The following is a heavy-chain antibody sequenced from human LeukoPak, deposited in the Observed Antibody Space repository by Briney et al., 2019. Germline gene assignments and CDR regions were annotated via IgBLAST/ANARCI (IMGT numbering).Heavy chain of an antibody. J-gene: IGHJ4*02. CDR2: ISSSGSFL. V-gene: IGHV3-21*01. CDR3: ARGLFGVINPTDY. D-gene: IGHD3-3*01. Sequence: NPGGSLRLSCAASGFTFSSYAMYWVRQAPGKGLEWVSSISSSGSFLYYADSVKGRFTISRDNAKNSLYLQMNSLRVEDTAVYFCARGLFGVINPTDYWGQGTLVTVSS. CDR1: GFTFSSYA.